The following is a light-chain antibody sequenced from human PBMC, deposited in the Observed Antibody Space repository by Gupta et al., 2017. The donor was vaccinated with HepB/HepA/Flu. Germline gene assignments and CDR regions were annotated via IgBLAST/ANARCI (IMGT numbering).Light chain of an antibody. J-gene: IGKJ3*01. CDR1: QGINNF. V-gene: IGKV1-16*01. Sequence: DIQMTQAPSSLAASIGERVTIKCRASQGINNFLAWFQQKPGKAPKSLIYGAASLQSGVPSRFFGSGSGTDFTLTISSLQPEDFGTYHCQQQNNFPCTFGHGTKVDIK. CDR2: GAA. CDR3: QQQNNFPCT.